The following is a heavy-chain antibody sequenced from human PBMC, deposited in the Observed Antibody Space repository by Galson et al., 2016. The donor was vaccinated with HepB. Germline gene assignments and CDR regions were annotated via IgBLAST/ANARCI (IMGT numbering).Heavy chain of an antibody. CDR3: ARDLWRGGRIDY. V-gene: IGHV3-53*01. D-gene: IGHD4-23*01. CDR2: IYSGGST. CDR1: GFTVRSSY. Sequence: SLRLSCAASGFTVRSSYMSWVRQAPGKGLEWVSVIYSGGSTYYADSVKGRFTISRDNAKNTLYLQMNSLRAEDTAVYYCARDLWRGGRIDYWGQGTLVTVSS. J-gene: IGHJ4*02.